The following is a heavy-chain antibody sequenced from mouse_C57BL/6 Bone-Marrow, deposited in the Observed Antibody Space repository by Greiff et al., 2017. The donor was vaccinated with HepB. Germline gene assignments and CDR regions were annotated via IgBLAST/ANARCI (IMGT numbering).Heavy chain of an antibody. CDR1: GYTFTDYN. V-gene: IGHV1-22*01. CDR3: ARSHYGSSYVYY. CDR2: INPNNGGT. D-gene: IGHD1-1*01. J-gene: IGHJ2*01. Sequence: EVQGVESGPELVKPGASVKMSCKASGYTFTDYNMHWVKQSHGKSLEWIGYINPNNGGTSYNQKFKDKATLTVDKSSSTAYMQLSSLTSEDSAVYYCARSHYGSSYVYYWGQGTTLTVSS.